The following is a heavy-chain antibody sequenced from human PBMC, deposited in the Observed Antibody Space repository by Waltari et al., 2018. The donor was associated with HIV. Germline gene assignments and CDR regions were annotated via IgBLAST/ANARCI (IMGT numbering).Heavy chain of an antibody. V-gene: IGHV2-26*01. CDR2: IFSNDEK. D-gene: IGHD3-9*01. CDR1: GFSLSNARMG. CDR3: ARIVDDILTGYYKRSVFSWFDP. J-gene: IGHJ5*02. Sequence: QVTLKESGPVLVKPTETLTLTCTVSGFSLSNARMGVSWIRQPPGKALEWLAHIFSNDEKSYSTSLKSRLTISKDTSKSQVVLTMTNMDPVDTATYYCARIVDDILTGYYKRSVFSWFDPWGQGTLVTVSS.